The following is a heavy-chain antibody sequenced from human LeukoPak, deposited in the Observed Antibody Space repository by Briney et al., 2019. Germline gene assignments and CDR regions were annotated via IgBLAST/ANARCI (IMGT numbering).Heavy chain of an antibody. J-gene: IGHJ5*02. D-gene: IGHD1-7*01. Sequence: ASVKVSCKASGYIFTSYYMHWVRQAPGQGLEWMGLINPSGTTTYAQNFQGRVTMTRDTSASTAYMELSSLRSDDTAVYYCAKCSETGTTRWFDPWGQGTLVTVSS. CDR1: GYIFTSYY. CDR2: INPSGTT. V-gene: IGHV1-46*01. CDR3: AKCSETGTTRWFDP.